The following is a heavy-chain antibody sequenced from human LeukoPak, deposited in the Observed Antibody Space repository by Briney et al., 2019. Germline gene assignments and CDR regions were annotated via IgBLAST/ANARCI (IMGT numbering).Heavy chain of an antibody. CDR3: ASSSVQWLVRASFDY. Sequence: PGRSLRLSCAASGFSFNNYGMHWVRQAPGKGLEWVAVVSYDGSNKYYADSVKGRFTISRDNSKNTLSLQMDRLRAEDTAVCYCASSSVQWLVRASFDYWAQGTLVTVSS. J-gene: IGHJ4*02. V-gene: IGHV3-30*03. CDR1: GFSFNNYG. D-gene: IGHD6-19*01. CDR2: VSYDGSNK.